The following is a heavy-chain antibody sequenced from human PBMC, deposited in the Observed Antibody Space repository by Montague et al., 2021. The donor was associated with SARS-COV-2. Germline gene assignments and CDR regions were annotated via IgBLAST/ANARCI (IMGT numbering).Heavy chain of an antibody. D-gene: IGHD3-22*01. CDR2: IYYSGST. J-gene: IGHJ6*02. CDR3: ARGGGYYNYGLDV. CDR1: GGSTSKYY. Sequence: SETLSLTCTVSGGSTSKYYWSWIRQPPGRGLEWIGYIYYSGSTDYSPSLKSRVTISLDTSKNQFSLKVTSVTAADTAVYYCARGGGYYNYGLDVWGPGTTVTVSS. V-gene: IGHV4-59*01.